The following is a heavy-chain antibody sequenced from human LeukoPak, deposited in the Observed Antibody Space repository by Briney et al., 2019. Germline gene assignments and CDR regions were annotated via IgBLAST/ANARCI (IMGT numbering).Heavy chain of an antibody. CDR3: AKDEGSGSYYYYYYMDV. J-gene: IGHJ6*03. CDR2: IRYDGSNK. CDR1: GFSLSRYW. Sequence: GGSLRLSCAASGFSLSRYWMHWVRQAPGKGLEWVAFIRYDGSNKYNADSVKGRFTISRDNSKNTLYLQMNSLRAEDTAVYYCAKDEGSGSYYYYYYMDVWGKGTTVTVSS. V-gene: IGHV3-30*02. D-gene: IGHD3-10*01.